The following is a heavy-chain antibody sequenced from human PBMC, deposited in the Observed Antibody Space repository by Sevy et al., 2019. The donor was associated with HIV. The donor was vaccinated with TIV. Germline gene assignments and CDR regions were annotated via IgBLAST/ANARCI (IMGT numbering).Heavy chain of an antibody. CDR3: AREGCTRPHDY. Sequence: GGSLRLSCAASGFAFYDYSMSWIRQAPGKGLEWVATLTFGCGKIKYADSVKGRFTISRDNSKNSFYLQMDNLRVEDTDLYYCAREGCTRPHDYWGQGTRVTVSS. V-gene: IGHV3-23*01. J-gene: IGHJ4*02. CDR2: LTFGCGKI. CDR1: GFAFYDYS. D-gene: IGHD2-8*01.